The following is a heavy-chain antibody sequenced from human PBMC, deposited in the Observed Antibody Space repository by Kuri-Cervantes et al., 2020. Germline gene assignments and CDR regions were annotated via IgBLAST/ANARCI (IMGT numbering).Heavy chain of an antibody. CDR3: ASRVQGVRKNEGGFDY. CDR1: GGSFSGYY. CDR2: INHSGST. Sequence: SETLSLTCAVYGGSFSGYYWSWIRQPPGKGLEWIGEINHSGSTNYNPSLKSRVTISVDTSKNQFSLKLSSVTAADTAVYYCASRVQGVRKNEGGFDYWGQGTLVTVSS. J-gene: IGHJ4*02. D-gene: IGHD3-10*01. V-gene: IGHV4-34*01.